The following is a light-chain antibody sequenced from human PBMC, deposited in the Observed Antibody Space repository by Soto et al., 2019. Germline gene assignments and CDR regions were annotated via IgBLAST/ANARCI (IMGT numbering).Light chain of an antibody. V-gene: IGLV2-14*03. J-gene: IGLJ2*01. CDR2: DVS. Sequence: QSALTQPASVSGSPGQSITIPCTGTSGDVGAYNYVSWFQQHPGKSPKLIIFDVSNRPSGVSDRFSGSKSGSAASLTISGLQADDEADYYCASYTSSTTIIFGGGTKLTVL. CDR3: ASYTSSTTII. CDR1: SGDVGAYNY.